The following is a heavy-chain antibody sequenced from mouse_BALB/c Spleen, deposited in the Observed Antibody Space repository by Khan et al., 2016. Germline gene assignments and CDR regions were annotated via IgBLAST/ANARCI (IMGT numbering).Heavy chain of an antibody. D-gene: IGHD1-1*01. V-gene: IGHV3-1*02. J-gene: IGHJ2*01. CDR1: GYSITSGYN. Sequence: EVQLQESGPDLVKPSQSLSLTCTVTGYSITSGYNWHWIRQFPGNKLEWMGYIYYSGDTNYNPSLKSRISITRDTSKNQFFLQLSSVTTEDTATYYCARYSNGSSSIYWGQGTTLTVSS. CDR3: ARYSNGSSSIY. CDR2: IYYSGDT.